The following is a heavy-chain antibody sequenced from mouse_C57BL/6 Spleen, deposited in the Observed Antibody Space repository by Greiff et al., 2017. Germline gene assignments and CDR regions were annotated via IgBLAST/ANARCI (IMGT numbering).Heavy chain of an antibody. V-gene: IGHV1-19*01. D-gene: IGHD2-3*01. CDR3: ARSDYDGSFYYFDY. Sequence: VQLQQSGPVLVKPGASVKMSCKASGYTFTDYYMNWVKQSHGKSLEWIGVINPYNGGTSYNQKFKGKATLTVDKSSSTADMELNSLTSEDSAVYYCARSDYDGSFYYFDYWGQGTTLTVSS. CDR1: GYTFTDYY. CDR2: INPYNGGT. J-gene: IGHJ2*01.